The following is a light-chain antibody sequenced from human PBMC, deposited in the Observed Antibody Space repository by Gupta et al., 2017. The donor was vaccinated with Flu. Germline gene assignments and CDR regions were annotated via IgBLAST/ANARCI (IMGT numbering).Light chain of an antibody. Sequence: DIVMTQSPLSLPVTPGEPASISCRSSQSLLHSDGYNYLDWYLQKPGQSPQLLICLGSTRASGVPDRFSGSGSGTDFTLRISRVEAEDFGVYYCMQALQTPYTFGQWTKLEVK. V-gene: IGKV2-28*01. CDR3: MQALQTPYT. CDR2: LGS. J-gene: IGKJ2*01. CDR1: QSLLHSDGYNY.